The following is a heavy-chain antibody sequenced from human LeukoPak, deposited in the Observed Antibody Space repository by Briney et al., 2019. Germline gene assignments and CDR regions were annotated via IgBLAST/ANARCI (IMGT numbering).Heavy chain of an antibody. V-gene: IGHV1-8*01. J-gene: IGHJ6*02. CDR1: GYTFTSYD. Sequence: ASVKVSCKASGYTFTSYDINWVRQATGQGLEWMGWMNPNSGNTGYAQKFQGRVTMTRNTSISTAYMELSSLRSGDTAVYYCARGHVWFGELSPPFYGMDAWGQGTTVTVSS. D-gene: IGHD3-10*01. CDR3: ARGHVWFGELSPPFYGMDA. CDR2: MNPNSGNT.